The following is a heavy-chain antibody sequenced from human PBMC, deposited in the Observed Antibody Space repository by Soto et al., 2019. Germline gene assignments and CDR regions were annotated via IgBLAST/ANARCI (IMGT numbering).Heavy chain of an antibody. D-gene: IGHD6-19*01. J-gene: IGHJ3*02. V-gene: IGHV3-7*01. CDR3: ASGHSGSYAFDI. CDR2: IKQDGSEK. Sequence: GGSLRLSCAASGFTFSSYWMSWVRPAPGKGLEWVANIKQDGSEKYYVDSVKGRFTISRDNAKNSLYLQMNSLRAEDTAVYYCASGHSGSYAFDIWGQGTMVTVSS. CDR1: GFTFSSYW.